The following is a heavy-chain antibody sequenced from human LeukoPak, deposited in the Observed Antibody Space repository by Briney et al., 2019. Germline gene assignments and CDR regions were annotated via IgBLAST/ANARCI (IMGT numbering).Heavy chain of an antibody. CDR3: AREYYYDSSGLDFDY. D-gene: IGHD3-22*01. Sequence: PSETLSLTCTVTGGSISSSSYYWGWIRQPPGKGLEWIGSIYYSGSTYYNPSLKSRATISVDTSKNQFSLKLSSVTAADTAVYYCAREYYYDSSGLDFDYWGQGTLVTVSS. CDR2: IYYSGST. V-gene: IGHV4-39*07. J-gene: IGHJ4*02. CDR1: GGSISSSSYY.